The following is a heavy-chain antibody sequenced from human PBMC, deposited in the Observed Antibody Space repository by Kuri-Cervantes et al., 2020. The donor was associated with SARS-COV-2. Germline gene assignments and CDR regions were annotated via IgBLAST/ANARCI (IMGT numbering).Heavy chain of an antibody. V-gene: IGHV3-30*02. Sequence: GESLKISCAASGFTFSSYSMNWVRQAPGKGLEWVAFIRYDGSNKYYADSVKGRFTISRDNSKNTLYLQMNSLRAEDTAVYYCAREGMVRGATFFDYWGQGTLVTVSS. CDR1: GFTFSSYS. CDR2: IRYDGSNK. CDR3: AREGMVRGATFFDY. J-gene: IGHJ4*02. D-gene: IGHD3-10*01.